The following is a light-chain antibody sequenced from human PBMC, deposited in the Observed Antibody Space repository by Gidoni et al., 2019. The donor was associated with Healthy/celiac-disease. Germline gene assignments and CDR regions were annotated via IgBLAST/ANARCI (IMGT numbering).Light chain of an antibody. CDR2: DAS. J-gene: IGKJ1*01. CDR3: QQYNSYWT. V-gene: IGKV1-5*01. CDR1: QSISSW. Sequence: GDRVTITCRASQSISSWLAWYQQKPGKAPKLLIYDASSLESGVPSRFSGSGSGTEFTLTISSLQPDDFATYYCQQYNSYWTFGQGTKVEIK.